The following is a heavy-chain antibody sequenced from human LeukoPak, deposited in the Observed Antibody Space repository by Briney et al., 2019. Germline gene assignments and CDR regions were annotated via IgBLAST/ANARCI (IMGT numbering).Heavy chain of an antibody. D-gene: IGHD3-22*01. Sequence: PSETLSLTCTVSGGSVSSGSYYWSWIRQPPGKGLEWIGYIYYSGSTNYNPSLKSRVTISVDTSKNQFSLKLSSVTAADTAVYYCARGLLYYYDSSGYLDYWGQGTLVTVSS. J-gene: IGHJ4*02. CDR1: GGSVSSGSYY. V-gene: IGHV4-61*01. CDR3: ARGLLYYYDSSGYLDY. CDR2: IYYSGST.